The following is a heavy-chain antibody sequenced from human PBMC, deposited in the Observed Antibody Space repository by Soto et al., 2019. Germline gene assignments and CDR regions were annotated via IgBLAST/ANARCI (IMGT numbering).Heavy chain of an antibody. CDR3: ARDSKDSITGTLFDY. Sequence: GGSLRLSCAASGFTVSSNYMSWVRQAPGKGLEWVSVIYSGGSTYYADSVKGRFTISRDNSKNTLYLQMNSLRAEDTAVYYCARDSKDSITGTLFDYWGQGTLVTVSS. CDR1: GFTVSSNY. V-gene: IGHV3-66*02. J-gene: IGHJ4*02. CDR2: IYSGGST. D-gene: IGHD1-20*01.